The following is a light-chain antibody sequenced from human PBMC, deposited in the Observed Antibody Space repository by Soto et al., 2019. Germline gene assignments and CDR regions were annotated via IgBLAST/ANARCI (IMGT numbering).Light chain of an antibody. J-gene: IGLJ2*01. CDR2: EDS. V-gene: IGLV2-23*02. CDR3: CLYAGGGTFG. CDR1: SSDVGSYNL. Sequence: QSVLTQPASVSGSPGQSITISCTGTSSDVGSYNLVSWYQQSPGKAPKLMIYEDSKRPSGVSDRFSGSKSGNTASLTISGRKVEDEADYYGCLYAGGGTFGFGGGTKLT.